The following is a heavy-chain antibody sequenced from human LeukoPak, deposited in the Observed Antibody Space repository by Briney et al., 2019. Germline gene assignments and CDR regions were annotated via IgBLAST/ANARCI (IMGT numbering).Heavy chain of an antibody. V-gene: IGHV3-9*03. Sequence: LSGGSLRLSCATSGFTFDDYAMHWVRHPPGKGLEWVSSISWNSVNIGYADSVKGRFTISRDNAKNSLYLQMNSLRAEDMALYYCAKSKYLGGSYDYWGQGTLVTVSS. J-gene: IGHJ4*02. CDR3: AKSKYLGGSYDY. CDR2: ISWNSVNI. CDR1: GFTFDDYA. D-gene: IGHD3-10*01.